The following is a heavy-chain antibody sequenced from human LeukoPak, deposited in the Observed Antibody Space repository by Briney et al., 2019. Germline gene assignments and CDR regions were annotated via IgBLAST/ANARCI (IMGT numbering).Heavy chain of an antibody. D-gene: IGHD4-23*01. Sequence: PSETVSLTCTVSGGSISSYYWSWIRQPPGKGLEWIGYIYYSGSTNYNPSLKSRVTISVDTSKNQFSLKLSSVTAADTAVYYCARDSTVVTPGGFYYGMDVWGQGTTVTVSS. J-gene: IGHJ6*02. V-gene: IGHV4-59*01. CDR1: GGSISSYY. CDR3: ARDSTVVTPGGFYYGMDV. CDR2: IYYSGST.